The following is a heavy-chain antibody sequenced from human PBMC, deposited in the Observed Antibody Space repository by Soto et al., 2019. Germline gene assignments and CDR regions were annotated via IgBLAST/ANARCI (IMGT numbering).Heavy chain of an antibody. V-gene: IGHV3-30*18. D-gene: IGHD4-17*01. CDR1: RFPFSSYG. J-gene: IGHJ6*02. CDR2: TSFDGGKK. CDR3: AKDRSGYGDYMYYSSAMDV. Sequence: QVQLVESGGGVVQPGRSLRLSCAASRFPFSSYGMHWVRQAPGKGLEWVALTSFDGGKKYYADSVRGRFAISRDNSKNTLYLQMNSLRTEDTAVYYCAKDRSGYGDYMYYSSAMDVCGQGTTVTVSS.